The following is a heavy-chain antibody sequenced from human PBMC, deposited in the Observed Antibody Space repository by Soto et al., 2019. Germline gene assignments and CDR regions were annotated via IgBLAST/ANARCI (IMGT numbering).Heavy chain of an antibody. J-gene: IGHJ6*02. V-gene: IGHV1-69*12. Sequence: QVQLVQSGAEVKKPGSSVKVSCKASGGTFSRYGISWVRQAPGHGLEWMGGIIPIFGTANYAQKFQGRVTITADEFTSTAYMELSSLRSEDTAVYYCASQTGTTGNYYYGMEVWGQGTTVTVSS. CDR2: IIPIFGTA. CDR1: GGTFSRYG. D-gene: IGHD1-1*01. CDR3: ASQTGTTGNYYYGMEV.